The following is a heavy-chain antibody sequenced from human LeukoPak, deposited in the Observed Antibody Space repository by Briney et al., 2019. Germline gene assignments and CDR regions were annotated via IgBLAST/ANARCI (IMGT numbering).Heavy chain of an antibody. CDR2: IYYSGST. D-gene: IGHD2-2*01. CDR3: ARSLKYCSSTSCYWFDP. Sequence: PSETLSLTCTVSGVSISSYYWSWIRQPPGKGLEWIGYIYYSGSTNYNPSLKSRVTISVDTSKNQFSLKLSSVTAADTAVYYCARSLKYCSSTSCYWFDPWGQGTLVTVSS. V-gene: IGHV4-59*01. J-gene: IGHJ5*02. CDR1: GVSISSYY.